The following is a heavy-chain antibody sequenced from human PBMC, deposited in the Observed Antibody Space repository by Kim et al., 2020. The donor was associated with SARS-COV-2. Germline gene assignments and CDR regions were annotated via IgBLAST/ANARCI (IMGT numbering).Heavy chain of an antibody. Sequence: ASVKVSCKASGYTFTSYGISWVRQAPGQGLEWMGWISAYNGNTNYAQKLQGRVTMTTDTSTSTAYMERRSLRSDDTAVYYCARDYPYGGKSVHYYGMDVWRQGNTVPVSS. CDR2: ISAYNGNT. J-gene: IGHJ6*02. CDR1: GYTFTSYG. CDR3: ARDYPYGGKSVHYYGMDV. V-gene: IGHV1-18*01. D-gene: IGHD2-15*01.